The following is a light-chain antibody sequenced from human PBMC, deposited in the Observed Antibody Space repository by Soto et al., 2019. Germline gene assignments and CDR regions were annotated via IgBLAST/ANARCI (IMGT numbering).Light chain of an antibody. Sequence: EIVLNQSPGTLSLSPGERATVSCRASQTLRRTYIAWYQQKPGQAPRVLIYGASKRATGIPDRFSGSGSGTDFSLTISRLEPEDFAVYYCHQYDNAPQTYGQGTKVDIK. CDR2: GAS. CDR3: HQYDNAPQT. J-gene: IGKJ2*01. CDR1: QTLRRTY. V-gene: IGKV3-20*01.